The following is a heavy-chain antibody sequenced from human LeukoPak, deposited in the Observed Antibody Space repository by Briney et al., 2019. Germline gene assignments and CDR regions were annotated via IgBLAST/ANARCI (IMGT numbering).Heavy chain of an antibody. V-gene: IGHV3-30*02. J-gene: IGHJ4*02. CDR3: AKDRPIRMTTLTDFDS. Sequence: GGSLRLSCAASGFTFSSYSMNWVRQAPGKGLEWVAFIRYDGSTPYYAESVKGRFTIPRDNSRNTLYLQINSLRLEDTAVYYCAKDRPIRMTTLTDFDSWGQGTLVIVSS. D-gene: IGHD1-14*01. CDR1: GFTFSSYS. CDR2: IRYDGSTP.